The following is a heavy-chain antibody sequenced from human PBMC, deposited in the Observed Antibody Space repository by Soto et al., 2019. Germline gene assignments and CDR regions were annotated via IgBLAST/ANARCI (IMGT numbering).Heavy chain of an antibody. D-gene: IGHD3-22*01. V-gene: IGHV3-74*01. J-gene: IGHJ4*02. Sequence: GGSLRLSCAASGFSFSSYAMHWVRQAPGKGLVWVSRINSDGSSTSYADSVKGRFTISRDNAKNTLYLQMNSLRAEDTAVYYCARDQSATYYYDSSGYVDFWGQGTLVTVSS. CDR2: INSDGSST. CDR1: GFSFSSYA. CDR3: ARDQSATYYYDSSGYVDF.